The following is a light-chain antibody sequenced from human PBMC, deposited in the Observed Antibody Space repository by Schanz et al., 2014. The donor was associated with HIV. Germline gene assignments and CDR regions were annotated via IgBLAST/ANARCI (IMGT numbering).Light chain of an antibody. CDR2: GNT. CDR1: RSNIGAGYD. CDR3: AAWGDSLDGWV. J-gene: IGLJ3*02. Sequence: QSVLTQPPSVSGAPGQRVTISCTGSRSNIGAGYDVHWYQQLPGTAPKLLIYGNTNRPSGVPDRFSGSKSGTSASLAISGLQSADEADYYCAAWGDSLDGWVFGGGTKVTVL. V-gene: IGLV1-40*01.